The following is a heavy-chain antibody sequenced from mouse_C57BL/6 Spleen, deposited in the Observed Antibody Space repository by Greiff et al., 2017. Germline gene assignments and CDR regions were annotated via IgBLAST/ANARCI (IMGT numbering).Heavy chain of an antibody. D-gene: IGHD1-1*01. CDR3: AKGDYGSSYRYFDV. CDR1: GYSFTDYN. CDR2: INPNYGTT. J-gene: IGHJ1*03. V-gene: IGHV1-39*01. Sequence: EVQLQQSGPELVKPGASVKISCKASGYSFTDYNMNWVKQSNGKSLEWIGVINPNYGTTSYNQKFKGKATLTVDQSSSTAYMQLNSLTSEDSAVYYCAKGDYGSSYRYFDVWGTGTTVTVSS.